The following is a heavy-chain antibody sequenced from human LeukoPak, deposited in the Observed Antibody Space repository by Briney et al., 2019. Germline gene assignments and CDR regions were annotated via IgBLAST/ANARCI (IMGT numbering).Heavy chain of an antibody. D-gene: IGHD3-9*01. CDR3: ARARTDFDWLLFAFDP. Sequence: SETLSLTCTVSGGSISSYYWSWIRQPPGKGLEWIWYIYYSGSTNYNASLKSRVTISVDTSKNQFSLKLSSVTAADTAVYYCARARTDFDWLLFAFDPWGQGTLVTVSS. CDR2: IYYSGST. V-gene: IGHV4-59*01. CDR1: GGSISSYY. J-gene: IGHJ5*02.